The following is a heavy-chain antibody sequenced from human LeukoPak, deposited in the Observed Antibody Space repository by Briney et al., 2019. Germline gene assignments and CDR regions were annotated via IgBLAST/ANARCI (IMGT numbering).Heavy chain of an antibody. Sequence: GGSLRLSCAASGFRFSSYSMNWVRQAPGKGLEWVSSISSSSSYIYYADSVKGRFTISRDNAKNSLYLQMNSLRAEDTAVYYCARDRAVDYFDYWGQGTLVTVSS. V-gene: IGHV3-21*01. CDR3: ARDRAVDYFDY. CDR2: ISSSSSYI. CDR1: GFRFSSYS. J-gene: IGHJ4*02. D-gene: IGHD6-19*01.